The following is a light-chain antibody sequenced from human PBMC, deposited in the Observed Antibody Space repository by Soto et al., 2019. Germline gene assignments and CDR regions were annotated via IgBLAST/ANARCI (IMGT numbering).Light chain of an antibody. Sequence: EVVMTQSPATLSVSPGERVTFSCRASQSVTTNLAWYQHKPGQSPRLLIYGASTRATGIPARFSGSGSGTEFTLTISSLQSEDFAVYYCQQYNNWPLTFGGGTKVDIK. CDR3: QQYNNWPLT. CDR1: QSVTTN. V-gene: IGKV3-15*01. CDR2: GAS. J-gene: IGKJ4*01.